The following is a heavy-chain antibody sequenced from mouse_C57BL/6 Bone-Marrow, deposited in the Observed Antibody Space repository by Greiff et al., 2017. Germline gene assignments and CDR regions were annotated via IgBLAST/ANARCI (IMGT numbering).Heavy chain of an antibody. D-gene: IGHD1-1*01. CDR3: ASEEEVYGLYAMDY. CDR2: IDPSDSET. V-gene: IGHV1-52*01. J-gene: IGHJ4*01. CDR1: GYTFTSYW. Sequence: QVQLQQPGAELVRPGSSVKLSCKASGYTFTSYWMHWVKQRPIQGLEWIGNIDPSDSETHYNQKFKDKATLTVDKSSSTAYMQLSSLASEDSSGYWSASEEEVYGLYAMDYWGQGTSVTVSS.